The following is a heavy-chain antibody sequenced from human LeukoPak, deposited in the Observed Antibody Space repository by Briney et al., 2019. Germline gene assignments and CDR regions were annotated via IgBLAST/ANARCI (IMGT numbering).Heavy chain of an antibody. CDR1: GYSFTSYW. CDR3: ARHTGGDIVVVPAALDY. J-gene: IGHJ4*02. V-gene: IGHV5-51*01. CDR2: IYPGDSDT. D-gene: IGHD2-2*01. Sequence: GESLKISCKGSGYSFTSYWIGWVRQMPGKGLEWMGIIYPGDSDTRYSPSFQGQVTISADKSISTAYLQWSSLKASDTAMYYCARHTGGDIVVVPAALDYWGQGTLVTVSS.